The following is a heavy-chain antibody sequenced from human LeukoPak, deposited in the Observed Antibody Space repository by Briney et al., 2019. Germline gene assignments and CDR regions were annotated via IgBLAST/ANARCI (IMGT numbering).Heavy chain of an antibody. J-gene: IGHJ4*02. Sequence: ASVKVSCKASGYTFTSYYMHWVRQAPGQGLEWMGIINPSGGSTSYAQKFQGRVTMTRDMSTSTVYMELSNLRSEDTAVYYCARDLGGYNLGYWGQGTLVTVSS. CDR1: GYTFTSYY. D-gene: IGHD5-24*01. CDR3: ARDLGGYNLGY. CDR2: INPSGGST. V-gene: IGHV1-46*01.